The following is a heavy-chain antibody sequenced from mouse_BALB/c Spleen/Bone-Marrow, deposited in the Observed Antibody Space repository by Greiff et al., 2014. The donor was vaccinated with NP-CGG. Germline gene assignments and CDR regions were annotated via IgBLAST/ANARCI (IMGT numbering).Heavy chain of an antibody. V-gene: IGHV1S81*02. CDR1: GYTFTSHW. Sequence: VKLVESGAELVKPGASVKLSCKASGYTFTSHWMHWVKQRPGQGLEWIGEINPSNGRSNYNEKFKSKATLTVDKSSSTAYMQLSSLTPEDSAVYYCARRGNYGTMDYWGQGTSVTVSS. J-gene: IGHJ4*01. CDR2: INPSNGRS. CDR3: ARRGNYGTMDY. D-gene: IGHD2-1*01.